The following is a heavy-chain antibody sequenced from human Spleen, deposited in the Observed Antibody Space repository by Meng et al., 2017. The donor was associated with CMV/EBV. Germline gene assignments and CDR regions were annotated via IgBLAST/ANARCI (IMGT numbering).Heavy chain of an antibody. V-gene: IGHV4-34*01. CDR1: GGSFSGYY. J-gene: IGHJ4*02. D-gene: IGHD2-21*01. CDR3: ARGLSTSALAEHYFDF. Sequence: YGGSFSGYYWSWIRQPPGKGLEWIGEVSHSGNTNYSPSLKSRVTVSIDTTKNQFSLKLSSVTAADTAVYYCARGLSTSALAEHYFDFWGQGTLVTVSS. CDR2: VSHSGNT.